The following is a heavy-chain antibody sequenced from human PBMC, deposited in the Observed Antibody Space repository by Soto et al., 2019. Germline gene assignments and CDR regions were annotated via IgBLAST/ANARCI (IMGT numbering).Heavy chain of an antibody. V-gene: IGHV3-23*01. Sequence: ERQLLESGGGLVQPGGSRRLSCVASGFTFSSFAMGWVRQSPGTGLEWVAGVDGSGYDTSFAASVNGRFTISRDNSENTLCLHMTNLRAEDTARYYCAKEIMAAAYATTSAFDLWGPGTVVSVS. CDR2: VDGSGYDT. CDR1: GFTFSSFA. J-gene: IGHJ4*02. CDR3: AKEIMAAAYATTSAFDL. D-gene: IGHD2-15*01.